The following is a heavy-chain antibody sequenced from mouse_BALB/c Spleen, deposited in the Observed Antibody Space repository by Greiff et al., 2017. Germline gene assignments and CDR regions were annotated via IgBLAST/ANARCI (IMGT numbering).Heavy chain of an antibody. J-gene: IGHJ4*01. V-gene: IGHV1-14*01. CDR1: GYTFTSYV. Sequence: EVKLQQSGPELVKPGASVKMSCKASGYTFTSYVMHWVKQKPGQGLEWIGYINPYNDGTKYNEKFKGKATLTSDKSSSTAYMELSSLTSADSAVYYCARGRGNPFYAMDYWGQGTSVTVSS. CDR2: INPYNDGT. CDR3: ARGRGNPFYAMDY.